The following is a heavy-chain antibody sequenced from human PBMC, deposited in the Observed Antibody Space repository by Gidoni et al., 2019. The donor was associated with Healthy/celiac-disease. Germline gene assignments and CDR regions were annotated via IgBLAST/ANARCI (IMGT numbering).Heavy chain of an antibody. D-gene: IGHD3-10*01. Sequence: QVTLRESGPALVKPTQTLTLTCTFSGFSLSTSGMCVSWIRQPPGKALEWLARIDWDDDKYYSTSLKTRLTISKDTSKNQVVLTMTNMDPVDTATYYCALTYGSGSYPTPPNYYYYGMDVWGQGTTVTVSS. CDR1: GFSLSTSGMC. CDR2: IDWDDDK. J-gene: IGHJ6*02. CDR3: ALTYGSGSYPTPPNYYYYGMDV. V-gene: IGHV2-70*15.